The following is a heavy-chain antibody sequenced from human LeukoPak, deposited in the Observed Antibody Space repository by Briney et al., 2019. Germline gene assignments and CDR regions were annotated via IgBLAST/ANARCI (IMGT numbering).Heavy chain of an antibody. CDR2: IYHSGST. CDR1: GGSISSYY. Sequence: SETLSLTCTVSGGSISSYYWSWIRQPPGKGLEWIGSIYHSGSTYYNPSFKSRLTISVDTSKNQFSLKLSSVTAADTAVYYCASLRTGDFDYWGQGALVTVSS. J-gene: IGHJ4*02. CDR3: ASLRTGDFDY. V-gene: IGHV4-59*05. D-gene: IGHD3-10*01.